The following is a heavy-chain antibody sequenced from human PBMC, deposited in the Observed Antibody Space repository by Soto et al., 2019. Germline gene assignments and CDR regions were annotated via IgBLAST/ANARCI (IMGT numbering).Heavy chain of an antibody. CDR2: ISGSGGST. J-gene: IGHJ4*02. V-gene: IGHV3-23*01. CDR3: AKVLGDSSGYYYGFDY. D-gene: IGHD3-22*01. Sequence: LRLSCAASGFTFSSYAMSWVRQAPGKGLEWVSAISGSGGSTYYADSVKGRFTISRDNSKNTLYLQMNSLRAEDTAVYYCAKVLGDSSGYYYGFDYWGQGTLVTVSS. CDR1: GFTFSSYA.